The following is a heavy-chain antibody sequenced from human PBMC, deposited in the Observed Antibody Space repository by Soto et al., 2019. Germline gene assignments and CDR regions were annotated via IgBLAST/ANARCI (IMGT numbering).Heavy chain of an antibody. Sequence: SETLSLTCTVSGGSISSGGYYWSWIRQHPGKGLEWIGYIYYSGSTYYNPSLKSRVTISVDTSKNQFSLKLSSVTAADTAVYYCARTVEDYSNPRGYYYYMDVWGKGTTVTVSS. CDR2: IYYSGST. D-gene: IGHD4-4*01. J-gene: IGHJ6*03. CDR3: ARTVEDYSNPRGYYYYMDV. CDR1: GGSISSGGYY. V-gene: IGHV4-31*03.